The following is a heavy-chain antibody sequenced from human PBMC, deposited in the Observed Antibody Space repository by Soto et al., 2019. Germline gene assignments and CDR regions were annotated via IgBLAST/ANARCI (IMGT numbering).Heavy chain of an antibody. CDR2: IYYSGST. V-gene: IGHV4-61*01. Sequence: SDTLFLTCTVSGGSVSSGSYYRSWIRQPPGKGLEWIGYIYYSGSTRYNPSLKSRVTISVDTSKNQFSLKLISVTAADTAVYYCARVRSSGDSLGYWGQGTLVTVSS. CDR1: GGSVSSGSYY. D-gene: IGHD3-22*01. J-gene: IGHJ4*02. CDR3: ARVRSSGDSLGY.